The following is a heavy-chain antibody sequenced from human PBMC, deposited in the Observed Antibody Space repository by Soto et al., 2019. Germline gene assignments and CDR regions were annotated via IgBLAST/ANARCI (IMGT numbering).Heavy chain of an antibody. D-gene: IGHD2-2*01. Sequence: GGSLRLSCAASGFTFSSYAMSWVRQAPGKGLDWVSSISGSGHSTYYADSVKGRFTISRDNSKNTLYLQMNSLTAEDTAAYYCAKGFCSGTSCYAPSDYWGQGTLVTVSS. CDR3: AKGFCSGTSCYAPSDY. CDR2: ISGSGHST. CDR1: GFTFSSYA. V-gene: IGHV3-23*01. J-gene: IGHJ4*02.